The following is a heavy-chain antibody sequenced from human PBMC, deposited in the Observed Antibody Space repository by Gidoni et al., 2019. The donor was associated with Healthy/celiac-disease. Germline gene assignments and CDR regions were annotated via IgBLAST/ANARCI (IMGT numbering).Heavy chain of an antibody. D-gene: IGHD2-2*01. V-gene: IGHV3-23*01. CDR1: GLTFSSYA. CDR3: AKDSSTRLQMDY. J-gene: IGHJ4*02. Sequence: EVQLLESGGGLVQPGGSMRLSCAASGLTFSSYAMSGVRQALGKGREWVSAISGSGGSTYYADSVKGRFTISRDNSKNTLYLQMNSLRAEDTAVYYCAKDSSTRLQMDYWGQGTLVTVSS. CDR2: ISGSGGST.